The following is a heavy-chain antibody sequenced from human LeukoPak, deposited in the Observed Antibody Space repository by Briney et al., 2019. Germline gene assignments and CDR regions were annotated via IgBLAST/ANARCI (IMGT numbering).Heavy chain of an antibody. CDR2: ISAYNGNT. D-gene: IGHD2/OR15-2a*01. CDR1: GYSFTNYG. J-gene: IGHJ4*02. CDR3: VRSTYTFLEY. Sequence: GASVKVSCKASGYSFTNYGISWVRQAPGQGLEWMGWISAYNGNTNYAQRVQGRVTMTTDTSASTVYMELRSLKSDDTAVYYCVRSTYTFLEYWGQGTLVTVSS. V-gene: IGHV1-18*04.